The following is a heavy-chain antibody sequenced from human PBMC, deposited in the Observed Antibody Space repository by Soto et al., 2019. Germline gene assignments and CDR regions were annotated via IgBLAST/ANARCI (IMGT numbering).Heavy chain of an antibody. CDR2: IAYDGSNK. CDR1: GFSISRSA. Sequence: QVQLVESGGGVVQPGRSLRLSCVASGFSISRSAMHWVRQAPGKGLEWVAVIAYDGSNKWYADSAKGRFTISRDNSKNTLYLDMSSLRAEDTAVYFCARDLQAVDDNVNWFAPWGQGTLVTVSS. V-gene: IGHV3-30-3*01. CDR3: ARDLQAVDDNVNWFAP. D-gene: IGHD1-1*01. J-gene: IGHJ5*02.